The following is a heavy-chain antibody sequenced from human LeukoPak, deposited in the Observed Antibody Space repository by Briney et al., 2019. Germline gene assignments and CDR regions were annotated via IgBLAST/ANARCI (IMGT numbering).Heavy chain of an antibody. CDR1: GGSISSYY. CDR3: GRHHPIATNAFDI. Sequence: PSETLSLTCTVSGGSISSYYWSWIRQPPGKGLEWIGYIYYSGSTNYNPSLKSRVTISVDTSKNQFSLKLSSVTAADTAVYYCGRHHPIATNAFDIWGQGTMVTVSS. V-gene: IGHV4-59*08. CDR2: IYYSGST. J-gene: IGHJ3*02. D-gene: IGHD1-26*01.